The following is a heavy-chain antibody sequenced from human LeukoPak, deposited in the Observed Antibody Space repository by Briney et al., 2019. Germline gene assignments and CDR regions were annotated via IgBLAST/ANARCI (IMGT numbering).Heavy chain of an antibody. CDR3: AKGYCSSTSCYPEAPSDY. Sequence: GRSLRLSCAASGFTFSNYGMHWVRQAPGKGLEWVAVIPYDGNSKYYVDSVKGRFTISRDNSKNTLYLQMNSLRAEDTAVYYCAKGYCSSTSCYPEAPSDYWGQGTLVTASS. V-gene: IGHV3-30*18. CDR1: GFTFSNYG. CDR2: IPYDGNSK. D-gene: IGHD2-2*01. J-gene: IGHJ4*02.